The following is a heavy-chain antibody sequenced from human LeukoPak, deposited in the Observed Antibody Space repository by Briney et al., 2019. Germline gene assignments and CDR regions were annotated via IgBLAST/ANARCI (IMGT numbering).Heavy chain of an antibody. CDR3: ARDRVWFGEPLAFFDY. CDR2: IYYSGTT. D-gene: IGHD3-10*01. CDR1: GGSINNYY. V-gene: IGHV4-59*01. Sequence: SETLSLTCTVSGGSINNYYWNWIRQPPGKGLEWIGYIYYSGTTNYNPSLQSRVTISVDTSKNQFSLKLSSVTAADTAVYYCARDRVWFGEPLAFFDYWGQGTLVTVSS. J-gene: IGHJ4*02.